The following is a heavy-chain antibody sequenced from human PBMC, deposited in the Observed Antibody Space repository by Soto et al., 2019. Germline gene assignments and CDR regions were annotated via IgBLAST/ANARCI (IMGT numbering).Heavy chain of an antibody. Sequence: QVQLVESGGGVVQPGRSLRLSCAASGFTFSSYGMHWVRQAPGKGLEWVAVIWYDGSNKYYADSVKGRFTISRDNSKNRLYLQMNSLRAEDTAVYYCARDPATYYDFWSGYYVDYYYGMDVWGQGTTVTVSS. D-gene: IGHD3-3*01. V-gene: IGHV3-33*01. J-gene: IGHJ6*02. CDR3: ARDPATYYDFWSGYYVDYYYGMDV. CDR2: IWYDGSNK. CDR1: GFTFSSYG.